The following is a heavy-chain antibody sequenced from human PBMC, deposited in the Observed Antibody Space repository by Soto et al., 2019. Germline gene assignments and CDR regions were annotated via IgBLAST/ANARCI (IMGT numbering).Heavy chain of an antibody. CDR3: ARVGPWVPYYYDSSPYTFENWFDP. D-gene: IGHD3-22*01. V-gene: IGHV4-38-2*01. J-gene: IGHJ5*02. CDR2: IYHGGST. CDR1: GYYISSGYY. Sequence: PSVSLSLTCAACGYYISSGYYSGWLRQPPGKGLQWIGSIYHGGSTYYNPSLYSRVTLSIDMTNNHVSLILNSVTAADTAVYYCARVGPWVPYYYDSSPYTFENWFDPWGQGTLVTVSS.